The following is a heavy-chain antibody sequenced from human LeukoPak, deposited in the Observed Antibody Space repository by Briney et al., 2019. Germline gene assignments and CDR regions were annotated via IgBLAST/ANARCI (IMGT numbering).Heavy chain of an antibody. CDR3: ASAFQSLGGLSLPDF. D-gene: IGHD3-16*02. V-gene: IGHV7-4-1*02. J-gene: IGHJ4*02. CDR1: GYTFTNYA. CDR2: IHPSTGNP. Sequence: ASVKVSCKASGYTFTNYAMNWVRQAPAQGLEWMGWIHPSTGNPTYAQGFTGRFVFSLDTSVSTTYLQIRGLKAEDTAVYYSASAFQSLGGLSLPDFWGQGTLVTVSS.